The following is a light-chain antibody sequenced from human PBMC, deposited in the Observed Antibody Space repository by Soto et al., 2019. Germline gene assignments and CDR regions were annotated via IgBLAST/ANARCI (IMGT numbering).Light chain of an antibody. V-gene: IGLV2-8*01. CDR1: SSDVGACNY. Sequence: QSALTQPPSASGSPGQSVTISCTGTSSDVGACNYVSWYQQHPGKAPKLIIYEVTKRPSGVPDRFSGSKSGNTASLTVSGLQAEDEADYYCNSYAGSKNFGVFGGGTKLTVL. J-gene: IGLJ3*02. CDR3: NSYAGSKNFGV. CDR2: EVT.